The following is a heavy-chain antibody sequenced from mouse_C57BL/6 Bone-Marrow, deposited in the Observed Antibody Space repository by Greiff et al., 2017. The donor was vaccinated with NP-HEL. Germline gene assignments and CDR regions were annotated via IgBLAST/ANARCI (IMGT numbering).Heavy chain of an antibody. Sequence: QVQLQQSGAELVRPGTSVKLSCKASGYTFTSYWMHWVKQRPGQGLEWIGVIDPSDSYTNYNQKFKGKATLTVDTSSSTAYMQLSSLTSEDSAVYYCATYYDYFYAMDYWGQGTSVTVSS. CDR2: IDPSDSYT. CDR3: ATYYDYFYAMDY. D-gene: IGHD2-4*01. J-gene: IGHJ4*01. CDR1: GYTFTSYW. V-gene: IGHV1-59*01.